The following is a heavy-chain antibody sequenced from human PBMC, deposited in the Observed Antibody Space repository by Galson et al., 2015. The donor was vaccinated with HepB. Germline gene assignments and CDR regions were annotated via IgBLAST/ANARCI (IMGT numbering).Heavy chain of an antibody. V-gene: IGHV3-30-3*01. J-gene: IGHJ4*02. CDR2: ISYDGSNK. D-gene: IGHD5-24*01. CDR3: ARDPDRGDGYPYYFDY. Sequence: SLRLSCAASGFTFSSYAMHWVRQAPGKGLAWVAVISYDGSNKHYADSVKGRFTISRDNSKNTLYLQMNSLRAEDTAVYYCARDPDRGDGYPYYFDYWGQGTLVTVSS. CDR1: GFTFSSYA.